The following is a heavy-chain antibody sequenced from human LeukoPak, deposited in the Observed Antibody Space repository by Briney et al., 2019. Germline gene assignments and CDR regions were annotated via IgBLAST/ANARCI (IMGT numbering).Heavy chain of an antibody. CDR2: INPNSGGT. D-gene: IGHD3-16*01. CDR1: GYTFTGYY. Sequence: ASVKVSCEASGYTFTGYYMHWVRQAPGQGLEWMGWINPNSGGTNYAQKFQGRVTMTRDASISAAYMELSRLTSDDTAVYYCARVRVGEDLDYWGQGTLVTFSS. V-gene: IGHV1-2*02. CDR3: ARVRVGEDLDY. J-gene: IGHJ4*02.